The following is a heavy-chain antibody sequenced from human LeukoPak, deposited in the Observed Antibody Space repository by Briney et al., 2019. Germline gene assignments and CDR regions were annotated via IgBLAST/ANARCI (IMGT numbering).Heavy chain of an antibody. Sequence: GGSLRLSCAASGFTFSDYYMNWIRQAPGKGLEWVSYISSSGSTIYYAVSVKGRFTISRDNAKNSLYLQMNSLRAEDTAVYYCARDAIAVAGTGIDYWGQGTLVTVSS. CDR3: ARDAIAVAGTGIDY. CDR1: GFTFSDYY. D-gene: IGHD6-19*01. V-gene: IGHV3-11*01. CDR2: ISSSGSTI. J-gene: IGHJ4*02.